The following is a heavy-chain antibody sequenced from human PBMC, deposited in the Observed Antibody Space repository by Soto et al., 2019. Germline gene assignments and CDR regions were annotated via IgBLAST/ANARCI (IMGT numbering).Heavy chain of an antibody. CDR2: IWYDGSNK. CDR3: ARVGPSPSHAFDI. V-gene: IGHV3-33*01. D-gene: IGHD2-2*01. CDR1: GGPFSSYG. Sequence: PGGSLRLSCAASGGPFSSYGMHWVRQAPGKGLEWVAVIWYDGSNKYYADSVKGRFTISRDNSKNTLYLQMNSLRAEDTAVYYCARVGPSPSHAFDIWGQGTMVTVSS. J-gene: IGHJ3*02.